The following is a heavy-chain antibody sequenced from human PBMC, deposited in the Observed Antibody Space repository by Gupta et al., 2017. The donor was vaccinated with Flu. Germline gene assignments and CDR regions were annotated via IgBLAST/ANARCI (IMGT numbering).Heavy chain of an antibody. J-gene: IGHJ6*02. D-gene: IGHD5-18*01. V-gene: IGHV1-18*01. Sequence: GWISAYNGNTNYAQKLQGRVTMTTDTSTSTAYMELRSLRSDDTAVYYCARDRGEIQLWLFVGDYYYYGMDVWGQGTTVTVSS. CDR3: ARDRGEIQLWLFVGDYYYYGMDV. CDR2: ISAYNGNT.